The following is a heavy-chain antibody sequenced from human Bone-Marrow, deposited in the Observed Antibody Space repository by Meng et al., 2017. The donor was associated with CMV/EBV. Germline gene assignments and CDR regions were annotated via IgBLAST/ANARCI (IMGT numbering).Heavy chain of an antibody. D-gene: IGHD3-3*01. CDR2: IKQDGSEK. V-gene: IGHV3-7*01. CDR1: GFTFSSYW. J-gene: IGHJ4*02. CDR3: AKGDYDFWSALSH. Sequence: GESLKISCAASGFTFSSYWMSWVRQAPGKGLEWVANIKQDGSEKYYVDSVKGRFTISRDNAKNSLYLQMNSLRAEDTAVYYCAKGDYDFWSALSHWGQGTLVTVSS.